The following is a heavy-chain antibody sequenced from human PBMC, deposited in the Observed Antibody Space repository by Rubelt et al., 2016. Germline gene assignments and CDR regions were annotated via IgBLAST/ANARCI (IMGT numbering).Heavy chain of an antibody. V-gene: IGHV3-13*01. CDR2: IGASGDT. D-gene: IGHD1-26*01. CDR1: GFTFSDYD. Sequence: EVRLLESGGGLVQTGGSLRLSCAVSGFTFSDYDMHWVRQPTGKGLEWVAAIGASGDTYYAGSEKGRFTVSRDNAKNTLYLQMNSLGAEDTAVYYCARVQWELLAHDAFDIWGQGTMVTVSS. J-gene: IGHJ3*02. CDR3: ARVQWELLAHDAFDI.